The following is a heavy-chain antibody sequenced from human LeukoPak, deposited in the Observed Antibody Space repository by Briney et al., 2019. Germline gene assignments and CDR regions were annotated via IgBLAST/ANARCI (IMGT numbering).Heavy chain of an antibody. J-gene: IGHJ5*02. CDR3: AREGTAGTNLNWFDP. V-gene: IGHV4-39*02. CDR1: GGSISSSSYY. CDR2: IYYSGST. D-gene: IGHD1-1*01. Sequence: SETLSLTCTVSGGSISSSSYYWGWIRQPPGKGLEWIGSIYYSGSTYYNPSLKSRVTFSIDTSKNQFSLKLSSVTAADTAVYYCAREGTAGTNLNWFDPWGQGTLVTVSS.